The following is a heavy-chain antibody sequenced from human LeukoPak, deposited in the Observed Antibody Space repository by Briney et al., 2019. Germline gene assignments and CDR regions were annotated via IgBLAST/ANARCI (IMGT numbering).Heavy chain of an antibody. Sequence: PGGSLRLSCAASGFTFNSYSMNWVRQAPGKGLEWVSSISGSNNIYYADSMKGRFTISRDNAKNSLYLQMNSLRAEDTAVYYCAKDRAYISSWYGCSTPWGQGTLVTVSS. D-gene: IGHD6-13*01. CDR1: GFTFNSYS. CDR2: ISGSNNI. V-gene: IGHV3-21*04. CDR3: AKDRAYISSWYGCSTP. J-gene: IGHJ5*02.